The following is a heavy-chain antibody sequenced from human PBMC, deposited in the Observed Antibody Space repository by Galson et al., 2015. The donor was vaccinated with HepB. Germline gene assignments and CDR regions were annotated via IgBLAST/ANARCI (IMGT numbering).Heavy chain of an antibody. J-gene: IGHJ1*01. CDR1: GGSFSGYY. Sequence: ETLSLTCAVYGGSFSGYYWSWIRQPPGKGLEWIGEINHSGSTNYNPSLKSRVTISVDTSKNQFSLKLSSVTAADTAVYYCARGPGGFPSQMPFQHWGQGTLVTVSS. D-gene: IGHD3-16*01. CDR2: INHSGST. V-gene: IGHV4-34*01. CDR3: ARGPGGFPSQMPFQH.